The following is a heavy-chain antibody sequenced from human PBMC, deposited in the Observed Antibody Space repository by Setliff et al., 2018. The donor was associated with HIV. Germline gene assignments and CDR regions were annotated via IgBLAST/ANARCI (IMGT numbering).Heavy chain of an antibody. CDR1: GYTFSTYP. V-gene: IGHV1-3*04. CDR2: INTGNDNT. J-gene: IGHJ4*02. CDR3: AKGGDRAMINFDH. D-gene: IGHD5-18*01. Sequence: ASVKVSCKTTGYTFSTYPMHWVRQAPGQRLEWMGWINTGNDNTRYSQKFQGRVTITRDTSASTANMELSSLTSEDTAVYYCAKGGDRAMINFDHWGQGTLVTVSS.